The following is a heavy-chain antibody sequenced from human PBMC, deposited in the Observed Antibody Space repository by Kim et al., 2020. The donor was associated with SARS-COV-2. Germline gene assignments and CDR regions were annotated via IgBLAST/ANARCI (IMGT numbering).Heavy chain of an antibody. J-gene: IGHJ3*02. Sequence: SVKVSCKASGFTFTSSAVQWVRQARGQRLEWIVWIVVGSGNTNYAQKFQERVTITRDMSTSTAYMELSSLRSEDTAVYYCAAPSNYYDSSGYYLNYDGFDIWGQGTMVTVSS. CDR1: GFTFTSSA. CDR2: IVVGSGNT. D-gene: IGHD3-22*01. CDR3: AAPSNYYDSSGYYLNYDGFDI. V-gene: IGHV1-58*01.